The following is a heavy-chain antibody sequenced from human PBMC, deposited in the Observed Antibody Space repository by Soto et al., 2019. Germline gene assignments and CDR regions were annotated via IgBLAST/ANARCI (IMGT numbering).Heavy chain of an antibody. CDR3: AREKWNYVYYYYYYMDV. V-gene: IGHV3-7*01. CDR1: GFTFSIYW. D-gene: IGHD1-7*01. CDR2: IKQDGSEK. Sequence: PGGSLRLSCAASGFTFSIYWMSWVRQAPGKGLEWVANIKQDGSEKYYVDSVKGRFTISRDNAKNSLYLQMNSLRSEDTAVYYCAREKWNYVYYYYYYMDVWGKGTTVTVSS. J-gene: IGHJ6*03.